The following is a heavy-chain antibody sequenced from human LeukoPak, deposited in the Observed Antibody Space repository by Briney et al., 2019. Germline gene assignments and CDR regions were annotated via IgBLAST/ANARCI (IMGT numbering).Heavy chain of an antibody. V-gene: IGHV4-34*01. Sequence: SETLSLTCAVYGGSFSGYYWSWIRQPPGKGLEWIGSIYYSGSTYYNPSLKSRVTISVDTSKNQFSLKLSSVTAADTAVYYCARHVMTVYYDFWSGYRYYFDYWGQGTLVTVSS. CDR2: IYYSGST. CDR3: ARHVMTVYYDFWSGYRYYFDY. CDR1: GGSFSGYY. D-gene: IGHD3-3*01. J-gene: IGHJ4*02.